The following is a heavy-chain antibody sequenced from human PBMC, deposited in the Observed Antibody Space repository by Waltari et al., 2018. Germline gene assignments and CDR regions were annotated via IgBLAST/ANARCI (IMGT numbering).Heavy chain of an antibody. J-gene: IGHJ5*02. CDR3: ARCNPGEDNWFDP. CDR1: GYSISSGYY. V-gene: IGHV4-38-2*02. Sequence: QVQLQESGPGLVKPSETLSLTCTVSGYSISSGYYWGWIRQPPGKGLEWIGRIYHSGSTYYNPSLKSRVTISVDTSKNQFSLKLSSVTAADTAVYYCARCNPGEDNWFDPWGQGTLVTVSS. CDR2: IYHSGST. D-gene: IGHD3-10*01.